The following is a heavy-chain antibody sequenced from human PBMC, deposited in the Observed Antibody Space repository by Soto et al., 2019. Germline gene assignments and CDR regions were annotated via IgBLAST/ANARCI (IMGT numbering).Heavy chain of an antibody. CDR2: IYYSGST. Sequence: PSETLSLTCTVSGGSISSGDYYWSWIRQPPGKGLEWIGYIYYSGSTYYNPSLKSRVTISVDTSKNQFSLKLSSVTAADTAVYYCASTAMAPSFHFDYWGQGTLVTVSS. CDR3: ASTAMAPSFHFDY. V-gene: IGHV4-30-4*01. CDR1: GGSISSGDYY. J-gene: IGHJ4*02. D-gene: IGHD5-18*01.